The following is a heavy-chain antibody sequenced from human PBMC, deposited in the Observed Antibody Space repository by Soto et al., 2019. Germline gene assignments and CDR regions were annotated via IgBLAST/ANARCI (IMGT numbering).Heavy chain of an antibody. CDR3: AASYGDYRPMDC. V-gene: IGHV4-39*01. Sequence: PSETLSLTCTVSGGSISSSSSSYWGWVRQPPGRGLEWIASIHYSGSIYYNPSLKSRITMSVDTSTDQFSLNLSSVTAADTAVYYCAASYGDYRPMDCWGQGTLVTV. CDR1: GGSISSSSSSY. CDR2: IHYSGSI. D-gene: IGHD4-17*01. J-gene: IGHJ4*02.